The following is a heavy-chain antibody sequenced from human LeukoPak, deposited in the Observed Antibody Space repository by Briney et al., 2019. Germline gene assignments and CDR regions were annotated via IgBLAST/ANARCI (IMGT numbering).Heavy chain of an antibody. J-gene: IGHJ6*02. CDR2: IIPILGIA. CDR1: GGTFSSYA. CDR3: ARFIAAGYYYYCMDV. V-gene: IGHV1-69*04. D-gene: IGHD6-25*01. Sequence: ASVKVSCKASGGTFSSYAISWVRQAPGQGLEWMGRIIPILGIANYAQKFQGRVTITADKSTSTAYMELSSLRSEDTAVYYCARFIAAGYYYYCMDVWGQGTTVTVSS.